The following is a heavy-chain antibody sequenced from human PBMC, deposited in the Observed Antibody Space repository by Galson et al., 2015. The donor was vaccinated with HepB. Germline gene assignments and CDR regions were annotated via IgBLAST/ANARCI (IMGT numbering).Heavy chain of an antibody. CDR3: AKGGMGATRYYFDY. J-gene: IGHJ4*02. CDR2: ISWNGGSI. D-gene: IGHD1-26*01. V-gene: IGHV3-9*01. Sequence: SLRLSCAASGFTFDDYAMHWVRQAPGKGLEWVSGISWNGGSIAYADSVRGRFTISRDNAKNSLYLQMNSLRPEDTALYYCAKGGMGATRYYFDYWGQGTLVTVSS. CDR1: GFTFDDYA.